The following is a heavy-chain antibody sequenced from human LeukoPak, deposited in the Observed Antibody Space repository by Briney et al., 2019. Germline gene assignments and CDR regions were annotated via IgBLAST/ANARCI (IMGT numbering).Heavy chain of an antibody. J-gene: IGHJ5*02. CDR3: AKDRRCGGSCYSLFDP. CDR1: GFTFSSYA. D-gene: IGHD2-15*01. V-gene: IGHV3-23*01. Sequence: PGGSLRLSCAAAGFTFSSYAMSWVRQAPGKGLEWVSAIRTSGGSTYYADSVKGRFTISRDNSKNTLYVQMNSLRVEDTAIYYCAKDRRCGGSCYSLFDPWGQGTLVTVSS. CDR2: IRTSGGST.